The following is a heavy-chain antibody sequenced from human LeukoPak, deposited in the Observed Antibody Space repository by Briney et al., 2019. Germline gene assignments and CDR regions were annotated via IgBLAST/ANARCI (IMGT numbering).Heavy chain of an antibody. J-gene: IGHJ4*02. V-gene: IGHV3-21*01. CDR2: ISSSSSYI. CDR1: AFTFSTYT. D-gene: IGHD3-9*01. Sequence: GGSLRLSCAASAFTFSTYTMNWVRQAPGKGREWVSSISSSSSYIYHADSVKGRFTVSRDNAKNSLYLQMNSLRVEDTAVYYCAREKGLRYFDHWGQGTVVTVSS. CDR3: AREKGLRYFDH.